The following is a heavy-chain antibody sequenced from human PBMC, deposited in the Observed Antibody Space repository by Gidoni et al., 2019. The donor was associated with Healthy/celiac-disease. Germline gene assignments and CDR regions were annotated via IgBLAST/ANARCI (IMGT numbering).Heavy chain of an antibody. Sequence: QVQLVESGGGVVQPGRSLRLSCAASGFTVSSYGMHWDRQAPGKGLEWVAVISYDGSNKYYADSVKGRFTISRDNSKNTLYLQMNSLRAEDTAVYYCAKDQGDYDYVWGSYRYTYFDYWGQGTLVTVSS. D-gene: IGHD3-16*02. CDR3: AKDQGDYDYVWGSYRYTYFDY. CDR2: ISYDGSNK. J-gene: IGHJ4*02. CDR1: GFTVSSYG. V-gene: IGHV3-30*18.